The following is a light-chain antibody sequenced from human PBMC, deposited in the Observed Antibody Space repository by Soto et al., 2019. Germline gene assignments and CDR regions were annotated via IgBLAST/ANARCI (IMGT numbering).Light chain of an antibody. J-gene: IGKJ3*01. Sequence: DIQMTQSPSSLSASVGDRVTITCRASQSISSYLNWYQQKPGKAPKLLIYAASSLQSGVPSRFSGSGSGTDFTLTISSLQPEDFATYYCQQSYSTRVTFGPGTKEDIK. V-gene: IGKV1-39*01. CDR3: QQSYSTRVT. CDR2: AAS. CDR1: QSISSY.